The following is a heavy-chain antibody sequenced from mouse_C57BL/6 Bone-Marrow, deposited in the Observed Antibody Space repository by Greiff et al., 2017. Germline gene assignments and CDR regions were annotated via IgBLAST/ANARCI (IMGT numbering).Heavy chain of an antibody. CDR2: IYPGNSDT. J-gene: IGHJ4*01. CDR3: TRHSSGLFYAMDY. D-gene: IGHD3-2*02. CDR1: GYTFTSYW. V-gene: IGHV1-5*01. Sequence: EVQLQESGTVLARPGASVKMSCKTSGYTFTSYWMHWVKQRPGQGLEWIGAIYPGNSDTSYNQKFKGKAKLTAVTSASTAYMELSSLTNEDSAVYYGTRHSSGLFYAMDYWGQGTSVTVSS.